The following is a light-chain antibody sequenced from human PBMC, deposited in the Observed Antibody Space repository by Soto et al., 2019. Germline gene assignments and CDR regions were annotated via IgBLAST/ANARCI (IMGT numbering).Light chain of an antibody. CDR3: QQTYSPPWT. Sequence: DIQMTQSPSSLSSSMGDRVSISGRASQSICTDLNWYQQKPGKSPKLLIYGASTLQGGVPSRFSGSVSGTEFTLTISSLQPGDLATYCCQQTYSPPWTVGQGTKVDI. V-gene: IGKV1-39*01. CDR2: GAS. CDR1: QSICTD. J-gene: IGKJ1*01.